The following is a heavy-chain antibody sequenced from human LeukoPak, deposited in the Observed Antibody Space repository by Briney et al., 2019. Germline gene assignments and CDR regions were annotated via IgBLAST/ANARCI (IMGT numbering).Heavy chain of an antibody. CDR1: GFTFDDYA. J-gene: IGHJ4*02. D-gene: IGHD5-24*01. V-gene: IGHV3-9*01. Sequence: GGSLRLSCAVSGFTFDDYAMHWVRQAPGEGLGWVSGISCNSGRIGHAYSVKGRFTISRDNAKNSLSLQMNSMRAEDTALYYCAKDIRRDGTAGHDGGGQGTLVTVPS. CDR2: ISCNSGRI. CDR3: AKDIRRDGTAGHDG.